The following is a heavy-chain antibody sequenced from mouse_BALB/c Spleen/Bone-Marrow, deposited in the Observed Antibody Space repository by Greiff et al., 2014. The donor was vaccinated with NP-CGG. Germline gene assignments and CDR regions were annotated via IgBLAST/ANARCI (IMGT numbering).Heavy chain of an antibody. D-gene: IGHD2-3*01. CDR1: GFTFSSYA. Sequence: DVHLVESGGGLVKPEGSLKLSCAASGFTFSSYAMSWVRQTPEKRLEWVASISSGGSTYYPDSVKGRFTISRDNARNILYLQMSSLRSEDTAMYYCAREVDGWYYFDCWGQGTTLTVSS. CDR2: ISSGGST. CDR3: AREVDGWYYFDC. V-gene: IGHV5-6-5*01. J-gene: IGHJ2*01.